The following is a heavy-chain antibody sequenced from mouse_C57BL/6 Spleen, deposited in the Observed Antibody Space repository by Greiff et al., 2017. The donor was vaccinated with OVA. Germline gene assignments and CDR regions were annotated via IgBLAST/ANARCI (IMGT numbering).Heavy chain of an antibody. Sequence: QVQLQQPGAELVMPGASVKLSCKASGYTFTSYWMHWVKQRPGQGLEWIGEIDPSDSYTNYNQKFKGKSTLTVDKSSSTAYMQLSSLTSEDSAVHYCARGNWDGFAYWGQGTLVTVSA. D-gene: IGHD4-1*01. J-gene: IGHJ3*01. CDR1: GYTFTSYW. V-gene: IGHV1-69*01. CDR2: IDPSDSYT. CDR3: ARGNWDGFAY.